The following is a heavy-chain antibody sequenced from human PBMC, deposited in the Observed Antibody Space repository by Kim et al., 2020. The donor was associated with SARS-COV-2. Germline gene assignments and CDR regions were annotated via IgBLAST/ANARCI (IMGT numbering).Heavy chain of an antibody. Sequence: GGSLRLSCAASGFTFSSYDMHWVRQATGKGLEWVSAIGTAGDTYYPGSVKGRFTISRENAKNSLYLQMNSLRAGDTAVYYCARILPSGEDWYFDLWGRGTLVTVSS. CDR3: ARILPSGEDWYFDL. D-gene: IGHD7-27*01. CDR1: GFTFSSYD. V-gene: IGHV3-13*01. J-gene: IGHJ2*01. CDR2: IGTAGDT.